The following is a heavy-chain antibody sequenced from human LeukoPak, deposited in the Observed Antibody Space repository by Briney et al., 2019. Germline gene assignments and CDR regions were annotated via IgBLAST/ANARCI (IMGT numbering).Heavy chain of an antibody. CDR1: GGTFSSYA. Sequence: ASVKVSCKASGGTFSSYAINWVRQAPGQGLEWMGWISGYNGVTSYAQRLQGRVTMTTDTSTSTAYMELRSLISDDTAVYYCARGERITMFGVVMPFDPWGQGTLVAVSS. V-gene: IGHV1-18*01. CDR2: ISGYNGVT. CDR3: ARGERITMFGVVMPFDP. J-gene: IGHJ5*02. D-gene: IGHD3-3*01.